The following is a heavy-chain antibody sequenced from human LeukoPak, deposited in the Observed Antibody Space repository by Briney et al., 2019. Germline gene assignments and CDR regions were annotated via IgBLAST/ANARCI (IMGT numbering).Heavy chain of an antibody. CDR2: INHSGST. J-gene: IGHJ5*02. V-gene: IGHV4-34*01. Sequence: LETLSLTCAVYGGSFSGYYWSWIRQPPGKGLEWIGEINHSGSTNYNPSLKSRVTISVDTSKNQFSLKLSSVTAADTAVYYCARRYYDYVWGSYRANWFDPWGQGTLVTVSS. CDR1: GGSFSGYY. CDR3: ARRYYDYVWGSYRANWFDP. D-gene: IGHD3-16*02.